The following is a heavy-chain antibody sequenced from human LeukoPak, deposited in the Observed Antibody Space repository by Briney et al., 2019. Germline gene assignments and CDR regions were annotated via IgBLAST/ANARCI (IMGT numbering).Heavy chain of an antibody. J-gene: IGHJ5*02. CDR3: ARDALWFGYPGWFDP. Sequence: GGSLRLPWGASGFTFRSYEMNWVRQAPGKGLEWVSYVSSSSRTISYAGSVEGRFTISRDNAKNALYLQIISLRAEDTAVYYCARDALWFGYPGWFDPWGQGTLVTVSS. V-gene: IGHV3-48*03. D-gene: IGHD3-10*01. CDR1: GFTFRSYE. CDR2: VSSSSRTI.